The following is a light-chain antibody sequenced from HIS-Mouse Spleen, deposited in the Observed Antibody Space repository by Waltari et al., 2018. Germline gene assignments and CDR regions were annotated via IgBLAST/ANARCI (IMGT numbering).Light chain of an antibody. Sequence: QSVLTQPPSASGTPGQRVTISCSGSSSNIGRNYVNWYQQLPGPAPKLLIYRNNQRPSGVPDRFSGSKSGTSASLASGLRSEDEADYYCAAWDDSLSGPWVFGGGTKLTVL. CDR1: SSNIGRNY. CDR3: AAWDDSLSGPWV. CDR2: RNN. J-gene: IGLJ3*02. V-gene: IGLV1-47*01.